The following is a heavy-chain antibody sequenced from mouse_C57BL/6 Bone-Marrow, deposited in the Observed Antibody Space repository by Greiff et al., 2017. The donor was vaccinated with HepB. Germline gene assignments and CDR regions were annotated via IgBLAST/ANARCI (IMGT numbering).Heavy chain of an antibody. CDR1: GFTFSDYG. CDR3: GNGYPFAY. Sequence: EVQVVESGGGLVKPGGSLKLSCAASGFTFSDYGMHWVRQAPEKGLEWVAYISSGSSTIYYADTVKGRFTISRDNAKNTLVLQMNSLGSEDTAMYDCGNGYPFAYWGQGTLVTVSA. D-gene: IGHD2-14*01. V-gene: IGHV5-17*01. CDR2: ISSGSSTI. J-gene: IGHJ3*01.